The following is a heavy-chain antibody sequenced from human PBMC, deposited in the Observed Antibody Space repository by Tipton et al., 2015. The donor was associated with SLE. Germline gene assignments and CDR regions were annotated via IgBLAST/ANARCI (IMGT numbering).Heavy chain of an antibody. J-gene: IGHJ4*02. Sequence: SLRLSCAASGFIVSSYYMSWVRQAPGKGLEWVSIVYNDGSAHYADSVKGRFTLSRDTSKNTLYLQMDSLRPEDTAVYYCARCDGYNCLRGFDYWGQGTLVPVSS. CDR2: VYNDGSA. D-gene: IGHD5-24*01. V-gene: IGHV3-53*05. CDR1: GFIVSSYY. CDR3: ARCDGYNCLRGFDY.